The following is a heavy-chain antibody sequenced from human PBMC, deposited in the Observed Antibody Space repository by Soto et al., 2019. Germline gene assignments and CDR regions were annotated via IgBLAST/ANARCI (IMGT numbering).Heavy chain of an antibody. J-gene: IGHJ5*02. CDR1: GGTFSSYA. CDR2: SIPIFGTA. V-gene: IGHV1-69*06. Sequence: QVQLVQSGAEVKKPGSSVKVSCKASGGTFSSYAISWVRQAPGQGLEWMGGSIPIFGTANYAQKFQGRVTITADKATSTAYMELSSLRSEDTAVYYCARAHRGSGWQYNWFDPWGQGTLVTVSS. CDR3: ARAHRGSGWQYNWFDP. D-gene: IGHD6-19*01.